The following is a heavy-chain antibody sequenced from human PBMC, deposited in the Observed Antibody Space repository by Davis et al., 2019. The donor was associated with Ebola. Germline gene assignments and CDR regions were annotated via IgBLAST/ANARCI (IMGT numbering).Heavy chain of an antibody. CDR3: ARGTGAKGY. CDR2: ISNSGLTI. Sequence: GESLKISCETSGFSFSDYFMSWIRQAPGKGPEWIASISNSGLTIEYAASLKGRFTISRVNAENTLYLQMNSLGAEDTAVYYCARGTGAKGYWGQGTLVTVSS. D-gene: IGHD1-26*01. CDR1: GFSFSDYF. V-gene: IGHV3-11*01. J-gene: IGHJ4*02.